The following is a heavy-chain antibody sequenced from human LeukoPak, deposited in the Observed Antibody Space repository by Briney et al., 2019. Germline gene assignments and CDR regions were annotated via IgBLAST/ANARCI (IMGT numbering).Heavy chain of an antibody. V-gene: IGHV3-30*18. Sequence: GGSLRLSCAASGFTFSTYGMHWVRQAPGKGLEWVAIISYDGSNKYYADSVKGRFTISRDNSKNTLSLQMNSLRDEDTAVYYCAKDRSSYGSSLYGLDVWGQGTTVTVSS. CDR1: GFTFSTYG. J-gene: IGHJ6*02. CDR3: AKDRSSYGSSLYGLDV. D-gene: IGHD3-10*01. CDR2: ISYDGSNK.